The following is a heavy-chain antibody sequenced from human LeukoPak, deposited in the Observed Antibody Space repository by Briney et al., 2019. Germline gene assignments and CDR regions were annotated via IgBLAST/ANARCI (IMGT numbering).Heavy chain of an antibody. J-gene: IGHJ6*02. CDR1: GFTFSGSA. CDR3: TRFRNIASLYGMDV. Sequence: GGSLKLSCAASGFTFSGSAMHWVRQASGKGLEWVGRIRSKANSYATAYAASVKGRFTISRDDSKNTAYLQMNSLETEDTAVYYCTRFRNIASLYGMDVWGQGTTVTVSS. V-gene: IGHV3-73*01. CDR2: IRSKANSYAT. D-gene: IGHD2/OR15-2a*01.